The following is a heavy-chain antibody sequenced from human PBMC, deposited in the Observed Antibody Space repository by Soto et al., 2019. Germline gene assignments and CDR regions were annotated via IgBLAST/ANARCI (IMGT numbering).Heavy chain of an antibody. Sequence: QVQLVQSGAEVKKPGASVKVSCKASGYTFTSYYMHWVRQDPGQGLEWMGIINPRGGSTSYAQKFQGRVTMTRDTSTSTVYMELSSLRSEHTAVYYCANLDNLSTRWGQGTLVTVSS. CDR2: INPRGGST. CDR3: ANLDNLSTR. V-gene: IGHV1-46*01. CDR1: GYTFTSYY. J-gene: IGHJ4*02. D-gene: IGHD3-3*02.